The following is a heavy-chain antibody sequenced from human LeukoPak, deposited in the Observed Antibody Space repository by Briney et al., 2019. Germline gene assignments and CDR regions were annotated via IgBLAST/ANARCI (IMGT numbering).Heavy chain of an antibody. D-gene: IGHD5-12*01. J-gene: IGHJ4*02. V-gene: IGHV3-15*01. CDR3: TTGYSGYDLRRGVYYYFDY. Sequence: PGGSLRLSCAASGFTFSNAWMSWVRQAPGKGLEWVGRIKSKTDGGTTDYAAPVKGRFTTSRDDSKNTLYLQMNSLKTEDTAVYYCTTGYSGYDLRRGVYYYFDYWGQGTLVTVSS. CDR2: IKSKTDGGTT. CDR1: GFTFSNAW.